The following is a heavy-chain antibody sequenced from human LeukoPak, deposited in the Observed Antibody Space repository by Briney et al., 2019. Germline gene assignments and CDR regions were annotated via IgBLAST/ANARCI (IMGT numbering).Heavy chain of an antibody. CDR1: GGSISSRSYY. Sequence: PSETLSLTCTVSGGSISSRSYYWGWIRQPPGRGLEWIGSISYSGSTYYNPSLKSRVTISVDTSKNQFSLTLSPVTAADTAVYNCARLDYDSSGLIDYWGQGTLVTVSS. CDR2: ISYSGST. V-gene: IGHV4-39*01. CDR3: ARLDYDSSGLIDY. J-gene: IGHJ4*02. D-gene: IGHD3-22*01.